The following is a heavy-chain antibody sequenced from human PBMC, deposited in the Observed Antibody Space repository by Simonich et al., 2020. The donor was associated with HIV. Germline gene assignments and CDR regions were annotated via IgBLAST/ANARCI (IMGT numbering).Heavy chain of an antibody. Sequence: EVQLMESGGGLVQPGGSLRLSCAASGFTFTGYSMNWVRQAPGKGLECISYISSSSSSIYSADSVKGLFTISRDNAKISLYLQMNSLRAEDTAVYYCARDGGVLNYWGQGALVTVSS. V-gene: IGHV3-48*01. D-gene: IGHD2-8*02. CDR1: GFTFTGYS. CDR3: ARDGGVLNY. J-gene: IGHJ4*02. CDR2: ISSSSSSI.